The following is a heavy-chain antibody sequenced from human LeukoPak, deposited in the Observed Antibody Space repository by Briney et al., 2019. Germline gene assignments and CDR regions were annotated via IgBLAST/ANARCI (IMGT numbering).Heavy chain of an antibody. D-gene: IGHD4-17*01. Sequence: GGSLRLSCAASGFTFSSYSMNWVRQAPGKGLEWVSSISSSSSYIYYADSVKGRFTISRDNAKNSLYLQMNRLRAKDTAVYYCARENTEDYGERCFDYWGQGTLVTVSS. J-gene: IGHJ4*02. CDR2: ISSSSSYI. CDR1: GFTFSSYS. CDR3: ARENTEDYGERCFDY. V-gene: IGHV3-21*01.